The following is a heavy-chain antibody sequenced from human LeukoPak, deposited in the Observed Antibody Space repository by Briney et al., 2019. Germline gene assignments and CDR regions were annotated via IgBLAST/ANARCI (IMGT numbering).Heavy chain of an antibody. Sequence: GASVKVSCKASGGTFSSYAISWVRQAPGQGLEWMGGIIPIFGTANYAQKFQGRVTITADESTSTAYMELSSLRSEDTAVYYCARGNLLRYFDCCKLWGQGTLVTVSS. CDR1: GGTFSSYA. J-gene: IGHJ4*02. CDR2: IIPIFGTA. V-gene: IGHV1-69*13. D-gene: IGHD3-9*01. CDR3: ARGNLLRYFDCCKL.